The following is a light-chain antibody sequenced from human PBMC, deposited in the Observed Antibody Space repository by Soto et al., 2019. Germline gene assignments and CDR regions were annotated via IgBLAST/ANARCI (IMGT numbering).Light chain of an antibody. CDR2: GVT. CDR3: SSCTSNRIYV. CDR1: HNDIGTYDY. V-gene: IGLV2-14*03. J-gene: IGLJ1*01. Sequence: QSVLTQPTSVSGSPGQSITISCTGNHNDIGTYDYVSWYQQHPGRAPRLLIHGVTTRPSGISGRFSASKSGLTASLTISGLQPEDEADYYCSSCTSNRIYVFGPGTKV.